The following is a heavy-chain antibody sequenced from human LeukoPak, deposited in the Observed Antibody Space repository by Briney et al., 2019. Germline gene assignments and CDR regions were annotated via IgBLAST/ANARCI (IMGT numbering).Heavy chain of an antibody. V-gene: IGHV3-11*06. CDR2: ISSSSSYT. Sequence: GGPLRLSCAASGFTFSDYYMSWIRQAPGKGLEWVSYISSSSSYTNYADSVKGRFTISRDNAKNSLYLQMNSLRAEDTAVYYCARWGDYVDYWGQGTLVTVSS. D-gene: IGHD1-26*01. CDR1: GFTFSDYY. J-gene: IGHJ4*02. CDR3: ARWGDYVDY.